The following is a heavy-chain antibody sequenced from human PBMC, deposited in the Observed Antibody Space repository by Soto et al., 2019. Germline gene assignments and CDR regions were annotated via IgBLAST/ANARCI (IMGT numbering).Heavy chain of an antibody. CDR1: GFTFRYYW. V-gene: IGHV3-7*03. J-gene: IGHJ4*01. Sequence: PGGPLRISFAASGFTFRYYWMSWVRQAPGKVLELVAKIKQDGNDTYYLYSVKGRFTISRDNAMTSLDLHMNSLRAEDSAVYFCAREHCRHVGCVGGSIDYWGQGTVVNVSS. CDR2: IKQDGNDT. CDR3: AREHCRHVGCVGGSIDY. D-gene: IGHD5-12*01.